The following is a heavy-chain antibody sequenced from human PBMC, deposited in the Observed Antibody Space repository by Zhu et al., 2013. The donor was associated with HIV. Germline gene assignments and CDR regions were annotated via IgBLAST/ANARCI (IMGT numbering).Heavy chain of an antibody. D-gene: IGHD3-10*01. CDR1: GYTFTGYY. CDR2: IKPDSGAT. V-gene: IGHV1-2*02. Sequence: QVQLVQSGAEVKEPGASMKVSCKASGYTFTGYYMHWVRQAPGQDFEWLGWIKPDSGATDSAQKFQGRVTMTRDTSISTVFMELNRLRSDDTAVYYCARDHQSSVFRGVKFDYWGQGTLVAVSS. CDR3: ARDHQSSVFRGVKFDY. J-gene: IGHJ4*02.